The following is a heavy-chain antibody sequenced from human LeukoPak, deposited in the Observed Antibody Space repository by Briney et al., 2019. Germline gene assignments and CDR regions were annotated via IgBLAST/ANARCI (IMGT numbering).Heavy chain of an antibody. V-gene: IGHV4-39*01. Sequence: SETLSLTCTVSGGSVSSSSYYWCWLRQPPGKGLEWIGSIYYSGSTYYNPSLKSRVTITADTSKNQFSLKLSSVTAAPTAVYCCARRYCGGDCTFDWFDPWGQGTLVTVSS. CDR2: IYYSGST. CDR3: ARRYCGGDCTFDWFDP. CDR1: GGSVSSSSYY. D-gene: IGHD2-21*02. J-gene: IGHJ5*02.